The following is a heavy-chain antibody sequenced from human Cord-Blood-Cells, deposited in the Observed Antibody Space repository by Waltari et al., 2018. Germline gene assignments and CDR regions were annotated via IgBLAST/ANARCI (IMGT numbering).Heavy chain of an antibody. J-gene: IGHJ4*02. Sequence: QVQLQQWGAGLLKPSETLSLTCAVYGGSFSGSYWSWYRPPPGKGLEWIGEINHSGSTNYNPSLKSRVTISVDTSKNQFSLKLSSVTAADTAVYYCARGVGDMGVAARFDYWGQGTLVTVSS. V-gene: IGHV4-34*01. CDR2: INHSGST. D-gene: IGHD6-6*01. CDR1: GGSFSGSY. CDR3: ARGVGDMGVAARFDY.